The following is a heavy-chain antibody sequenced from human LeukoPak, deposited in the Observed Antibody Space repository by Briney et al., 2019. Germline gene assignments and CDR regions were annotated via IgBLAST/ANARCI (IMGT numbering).Heavy chain of an antibody. D-gene: IGHD3-10*01. CDR1: GYSFTSYW. CDR3: ASFASGSYYKRGFDY. Sequence: AGESLKISCKGSGYSFTSYWIGWVRQMPGKGLERMGIIYPGDSDTRYSPSFQGQVTISADKSISTAYLQWSSLKASDTAMYYCASFASGSYYKRGFDYWGQGTLVTVSS. J-gene: IGHJ4*02. V-gene: IGHV5-51*01. CDR2: IYPGDSDT.